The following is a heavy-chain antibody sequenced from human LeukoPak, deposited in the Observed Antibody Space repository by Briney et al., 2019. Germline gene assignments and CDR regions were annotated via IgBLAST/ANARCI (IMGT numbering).Heavy chain of an antibody. CDR3: ANLWEMGY. Sequence: PGGSLRLSRAASGFSFSDYWMSWVRQAPGKGLEWVANVKPDGSEKYYVDSVKGRVTISRDNARNSLYLQMDSLRAEDTAVYYCANLWEMGYWGQGTLVTVSS. D-gene: IGHD5-24*01. V-gene: IGHV3-7*01. CDR2: VKPDGSEK. J-gene: IGHJ4*02. CDR1: GFSFSDYW.